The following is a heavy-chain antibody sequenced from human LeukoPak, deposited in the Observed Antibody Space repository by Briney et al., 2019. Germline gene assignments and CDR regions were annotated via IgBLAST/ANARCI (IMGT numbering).Heavy chain of an antibody. J-gene: IGHJ4*02. Sequence: GGSLRLSCAASGFTFSDYYMSWIPQAPGKGLEWVSYISSSGNIIYSADSVKGRFTISRDNAKNSLYLQINSLRAEDTAVYYCARATAADTAMIYFDYWGQGTLVTVSS. CDR2: ISSSGNII. D-gene: IGHD5-18*01. V-gene: IGHV3-11*01. CDR3: ARATAADTAMIYFDY. CDR1: GFTFSDYY.